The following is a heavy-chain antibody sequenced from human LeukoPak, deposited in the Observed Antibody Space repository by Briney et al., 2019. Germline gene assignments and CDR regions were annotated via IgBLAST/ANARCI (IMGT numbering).Heavy chain of an antibody. Sequence: GGSLRLSCAASGFTFSSYVMSWVRQAPGNGLEWVAVISASGGSTYYADSVKGRFTISRDNSKNTLSLQMSSLRAEDTAVYYCAKSATVGIKAPFDCWGQGALVTVSS. CDR3: AKSATVGIKAPFDC. CDR2: ISASGGST. D-gene: IGHD1-26*01. CDR1: GFTFSSYV. J-gene: IGHJ4*02. V-gene: IGHV3-23*01.